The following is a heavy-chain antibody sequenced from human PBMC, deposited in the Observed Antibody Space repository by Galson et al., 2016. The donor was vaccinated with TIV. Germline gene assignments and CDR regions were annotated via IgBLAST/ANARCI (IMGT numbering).Heavy chain of an antibody. CDR2: TDWDGDK. J-gene: IGHJ4*02. D-gene: IGHD5-24*01. V-gene: IGHV2-70*17. Sequence: PALVKPTQTLTLTCTFSGFSLTTHGMCVSWIRQPPGKALEWLARTDWDGDKFYSTSLQTRLSISKDTSRNQVVLTLSNVDPVDTATYFCARSSFRDVSTHRFFDYWGQGTLVTVSP. CDR3: ARSSFRDVSTHRFFDY. CDR1: GFSLTTHGMC.